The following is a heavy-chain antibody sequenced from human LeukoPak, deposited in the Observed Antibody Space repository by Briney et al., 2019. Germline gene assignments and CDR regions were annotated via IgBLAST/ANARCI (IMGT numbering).Heavy chain of an antibody. Sequence: GGSLRLSCAASGFTFSSFPMNWVRQAPGKGLEWVSSISSSSYMYYTDSVKGRFTISRDNAKNSLYLQMNSLRAEDTAVYYCARGPPSSWFHYWGQGTLVTVSS. D-gene: IGHD6-13*01. J-gene: IGHJ4*02. V-gene: IGHV3-21*01. CDR1: GFTFSSFP. CDR2: ISSSSYM. CDR3: ARGPPSSWFHY.